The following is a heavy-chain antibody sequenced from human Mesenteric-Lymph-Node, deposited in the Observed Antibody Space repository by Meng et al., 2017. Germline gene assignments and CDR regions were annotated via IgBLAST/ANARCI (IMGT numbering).Heavy chain of an antibody. CDR2: IWSDGNTK. J-gene: IGHJ4*02. V-gene: IGHV3-33*01. D-gene: IGHD5-18*01. Sequence: QGHLVESGGGVVQQGRCLRLACAASGFTFSSLGMHWVRQAPGKGLEWVAVIWSDGNTKYYADSVKDRFTISRDNSKSTLYLQMNSLRAEDTAVYYCTGNSHIYGFDYWGPGTLVTVSS. CDR1: GFTFSSLG. CDR3: TGNSHIYGFDY.